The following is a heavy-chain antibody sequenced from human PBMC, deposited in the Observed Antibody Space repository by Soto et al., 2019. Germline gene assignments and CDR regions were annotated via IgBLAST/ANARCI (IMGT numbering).Heavy chain of an antibody. Sequence: EVQLLESGGGLVQPGGSLRLSCAASGFTFSSYAMRWVRQAPGKGLEWVSAISGSGGSTYYADSVKGRFTISRDNSKNTLYLQMNSLRAEDTAVYYCAKAWGYGDRYFDYWGQGTLVTVSS. CDR3: AKAWGYGDRYFDY. J-gene: IGHJ4*02. V-gene: IGHV3-23*01. D-gene: IGHD4-17*01. CDR2: ISGSGGST. CDR1: GFTFSSYA.